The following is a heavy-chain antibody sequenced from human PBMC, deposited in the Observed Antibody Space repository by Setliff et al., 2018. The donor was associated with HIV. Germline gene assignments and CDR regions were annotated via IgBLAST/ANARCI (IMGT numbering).Heavy chain of an antibody. D-gene: IGHD5-18*01. J-gene: IGHJ6*03. Sequence: PSETLSLTCTVSGGSISSSSYYWGWIRQPPGKGLEWIGSIYYSGSTYYNPSLKSRVTISVDTSKNQFSLKLSSVTAAGTAVYYCARHNTGYSYGYDYYYYYMDVWGKGTTVTVSS. CDR1: GGSISSSSYY. CDR3: ARHNTGYSYGYDYYYYYMDV. CDR2: IYYSGST. V-gene: IGHV4-39*01.